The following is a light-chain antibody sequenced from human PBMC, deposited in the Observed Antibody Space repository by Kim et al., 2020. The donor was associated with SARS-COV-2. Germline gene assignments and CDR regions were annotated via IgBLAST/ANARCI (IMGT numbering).Light chain of an antibody. CDR2: QDT. Sequence: SYELTQPPSVSVSPGQTASITCSGDKLGDKYACWYQQEPGQSPVLVIYQDTKRPSGIPERFSGSNSGNTATLTISGTQAMDEADYYCQAWDSRTYVVFGGGTQLTVL. CDR3: QAWDSRTYVV. V-gene: IGLV3-1*01. J-gene: IGLJ2*01. CDR1: KLGDKY.